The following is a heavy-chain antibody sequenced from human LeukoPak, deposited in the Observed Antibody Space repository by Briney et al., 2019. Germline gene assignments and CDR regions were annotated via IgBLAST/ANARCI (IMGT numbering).Heavy chain of an antibody. CDR2: ISGSGGST. V-gene: IGHV3-23*01. J-gene: IGHJ5*02. CDR1: GFTFSSYG. CDR3: AKDPIEYSSSNWFDP. Sequence: GGTLRLSCAASGFTFSSYGMSWVRQAPGKGLEWVSAISGSGGSTYYADSVKGRFTISRDNSKNTLYLQMNSLRAEDTAVYYCAKDPIEYSSSNWFDPWGQGTLVTVSS. D-gene: IGHD6-6*01.